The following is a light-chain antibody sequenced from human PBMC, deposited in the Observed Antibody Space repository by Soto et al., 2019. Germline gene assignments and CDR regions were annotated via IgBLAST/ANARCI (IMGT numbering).Light chain of an antibody. CDR1: QSVSGN. CDR3: QQYNNWPRT. Sequence: EIVMTQSPATLSVSPGERATLSCRASQSVSGNLAWYQQKPGQALRLLIYGASTRATGTSARFSGSGSGTEFTLTISSLQSEDFAVYYCQQYNNWPRTFGQGTKVEIK. J-gene: IGKJ1*01. CDR2: GAS. V-gene: IGKV3-15*01.